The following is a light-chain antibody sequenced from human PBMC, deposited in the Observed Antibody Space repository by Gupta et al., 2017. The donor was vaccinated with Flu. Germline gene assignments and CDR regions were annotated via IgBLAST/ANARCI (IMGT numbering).Light chain of an antibody. V-gene: IGLV2-11*01. CDR1: SSDVGGYNF. Sequence: QSALTQPRSVSGSPGQSVTISSAGTSSDVGGYNFVSWYQQHPGKVPKLMIYDVSKRPSGVPDRFSGSKSGSTASLTISGLQAEDEADYYCCSYAGSYSYVFGTGTEVTVL. CDR2: DVS. J-gene: IGLJ1*01. CDR3: CSYAGSYSYV.